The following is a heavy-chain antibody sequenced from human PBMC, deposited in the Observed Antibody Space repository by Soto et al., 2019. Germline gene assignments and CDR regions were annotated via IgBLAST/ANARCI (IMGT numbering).Heavy chain of an antibody. V-gene: IGHV1-18*01. Sequence: ASVNVSFKAAGYTFTSYCISWVRQAPGQGLELMGWISAYNGSTNYAHELQGRVTITTDTSTSRAYMELRSLRSDDTAVYYCARARTGNCSYGVDVWG. CDR3: ARARTGNCSYGVDV. J-gene: IGHJ6*02. CDR2: ISAYNGST. CDR1: GYTFTSYC.